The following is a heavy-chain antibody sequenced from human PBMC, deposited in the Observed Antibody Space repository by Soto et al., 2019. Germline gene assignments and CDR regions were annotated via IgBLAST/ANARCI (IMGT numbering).Heavy chain of an antibody. CDR1: GFTFSSYW. D-gene: IGHD6-19*01. CDR2: IKQDGSEK. CDR3: SRVGRSSGSLGY. V-gene: IGHV3-7*01. Sequence: EVQLVESGGGLVQPGGSLRLSCAASGFTFSSYWMTWVRQAPGKGLEWVANIKQDGSEKYYVDSVKGRFTISRDNAKNSLYLKMNSLRAEDTAVYYCSRVGRSSGSLGYWGQGTLVTVSS. J-gene: IGHJ4*02.